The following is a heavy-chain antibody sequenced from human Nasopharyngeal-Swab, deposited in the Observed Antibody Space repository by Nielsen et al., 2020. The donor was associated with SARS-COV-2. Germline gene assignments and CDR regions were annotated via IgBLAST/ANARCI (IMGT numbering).Heavy chain of an antibody. CDR2: IFGGGST. J-gene: IGHJ4*02. V-gene: IGHV3-53*04. D-gene: IGHD5-24*01. CDR3: AGGADGYNYRSDY. Sequence: VRQEPGKGLEWVSVIFGGGSTYHANSLRGRFTISRHDSKNTLYLQMNDLRTEDTAMYYCAGGADGYNYRSDYWGQGTLVTVSS.